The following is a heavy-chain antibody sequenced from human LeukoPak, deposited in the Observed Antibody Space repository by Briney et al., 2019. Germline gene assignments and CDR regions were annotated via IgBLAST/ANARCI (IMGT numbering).Heavy chain of an antibody. J-gene: IGHJ4*02. CDR3: ARGPYYDSWSGAGY. CDR1: GYTLTELS. D-gene: IGHD3-3*01. Sequence: ASVKVSCKVSGYTLTELSMHWVRQAPGKGLEWMGGFDPEDGETIYAQKLQGRVTMTTDISTSTAYMELRSLRSDDTAVYYCARGPYYDSWSGAGYWGQGTLVTVSS. CDR2: FDPEDGET. V-gene: IGHV1-24*01.